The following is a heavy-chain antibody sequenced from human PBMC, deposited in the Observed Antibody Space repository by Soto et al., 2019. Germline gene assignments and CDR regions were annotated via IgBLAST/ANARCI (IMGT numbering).Heavy chain of an antibody. Sequence: PSETLSLTCAVYGGSFSGYYWSWIRQPPGKGLEWIGEINHGGSTNYNPSLKSRVTISVDTSKNQFSLKLSSLTAADTAVYYCARGRYYDYIQYYYSSMDVWGEGITATVSS. CDR2: INHGGST. CDR1: GGSFSGYY. CDR3: ARGRYYDYIQYYYSSMDV. V-gene: IGHV4-34*01. D-gene: IGHD3-16*01. J-gene: IGHJ6*03.